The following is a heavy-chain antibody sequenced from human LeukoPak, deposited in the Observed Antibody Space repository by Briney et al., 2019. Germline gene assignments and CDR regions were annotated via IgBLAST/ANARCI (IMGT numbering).Heavy chain of an antibody. V-gene: IGHV3-48*01. CDR1: GFTFSSYS. CDR3: ARAPFFWSGYYFDY. J-gene: IGHJ4*02. Sequence: GGSLRLSCAASGFTFSSYSMNWVRQAPGKGLEWVSYISSSSSTIYYADSVKGRFTISRDNAKNSLYLQMNSLRAEDTAAYYCARAPFFWSGYYFDYWGQGTLVTVSS. D-gene: IGHD3-3*01. CDR2: ISSSSSTI.